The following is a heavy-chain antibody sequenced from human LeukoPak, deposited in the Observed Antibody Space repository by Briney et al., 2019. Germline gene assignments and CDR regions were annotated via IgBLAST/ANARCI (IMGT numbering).Heavy chain of an antibody. V-gene: IGHV1-2*02. CDR1: GYTFTGYY. Sequence: GASVKVSCKASGYTFTGYYMHWVRQAPGQGLEWMGWINPNSGGTNYAQKFQGRVTMTRDTSISTAYMELSRLRSDDTAVYYCARELSLRTMVRGVIQSMGYWGQGTLVTVSS. J-gene: IGHJ4*02. CDR3: ARELSLRTMVRGVIQSMGY. D-gene: IGHD3-10*01. CDR2: INPNSGGT.